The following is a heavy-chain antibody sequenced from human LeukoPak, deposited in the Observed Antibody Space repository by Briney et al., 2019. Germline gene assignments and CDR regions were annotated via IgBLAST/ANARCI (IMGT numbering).Heavy chain of an antibody. D-gene: IGHD4-17*01. CDR3: ARGPDTVTTATLDN. CDR1: GGSISSSTYY. CDR2: IFYIGST. V-gene: IGHV4-39*07. Sequence: SETLSLTCTVSGGSISSSTYYWGWVRQPPGKGLDWIGSIFYIGSTQYTQYKPSLKSRVTISADTSKNQFSLKLRSVTAADTAVYYCARGPDTVTTATLDNWGQGTLVTVSS. J-gene: IGHJ4*02.